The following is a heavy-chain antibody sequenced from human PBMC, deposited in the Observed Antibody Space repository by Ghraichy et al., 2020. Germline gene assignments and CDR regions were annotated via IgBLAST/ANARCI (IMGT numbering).Heavy chain of an antibody. D-gene: IGHD4-23*01. V-gene: IGHV4-59*08. Sequence: SETLPLTCTVSGGSISSYYWSWIRQPPGKGLEWIGYIYYSGSTNYNPSLKSRVTISVDTSKNQFSLKLSSVTAADTAVYYCARHREGTTVVTGWFDPWGQGTLVTVSS. CDR1: GGSISSYY. CDR2: IYYSGST. CDR3: ARHREGTTVVTGWFDP. J-gene: IGHJ5*02.